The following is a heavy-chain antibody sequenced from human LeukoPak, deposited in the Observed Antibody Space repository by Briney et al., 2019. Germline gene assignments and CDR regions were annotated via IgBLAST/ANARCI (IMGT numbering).Heavy chain of an antibody. D-gene: IGHD4-17*01. V-gene: IGHV4-59*01. CDR3: ARGFAYGDTGSFDY. J-gene: IGHJ4*02. Sequence: SEPLSLPCTVSGGSISIYYWSWIRQPPGKGLEWIGYIYYSGSTTYNPSLKSRVTISVDTSKNQYSLKLSSVTAADTAVYYCARGFAYGDTGSFDYWGQGTLVTVSS. CDR1: GGSISIYY. CDR2: IYYSGST.